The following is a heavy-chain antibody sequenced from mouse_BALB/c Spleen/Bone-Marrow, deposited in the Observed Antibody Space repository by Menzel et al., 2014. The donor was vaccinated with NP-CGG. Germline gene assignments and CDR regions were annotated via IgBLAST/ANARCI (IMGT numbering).Heavy chain of an antibody. Sequence: VQGVESGAELMKTGASVKISCKATGYTFSSYWIEWVKQRPGHGLEWIGEILPGSGSTNYNEKFKSKATFTADTSSNTAYMQLSSLTSEDSAVYYCARERGYWGQGTLVTVSA. CDR2: ILPGSGST. CDR1: GYTFSSYW. V-gene: IGHV1-9*01. J-gene: IGHJ3*01. CDR3: ARERGY.